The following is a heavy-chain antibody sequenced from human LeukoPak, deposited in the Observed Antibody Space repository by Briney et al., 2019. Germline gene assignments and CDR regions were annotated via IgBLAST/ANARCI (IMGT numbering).Heavy chain of an antibody. J-gene: IGHJ4*02. CDR1: GFTFSSYG. V-gene: IGHV3-30*03. D-gene: IGHD1-14*01. CDR3: ARGGVNPVDH. CDR2: ISYDGSNK. Sequence: GGSLRLSCAASGFTFSSYGMHWVRQAPGKGLEWVAVISYDGSNKYYADSVKGRFTISRDNSKNTLYLQMNNLRAEDTAMYFCARGGVNPVDHWGQGTLITVSS.